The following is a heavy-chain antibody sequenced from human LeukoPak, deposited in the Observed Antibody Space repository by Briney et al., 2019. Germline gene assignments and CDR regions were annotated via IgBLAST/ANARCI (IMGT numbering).Heavy chain of an antibody. V-gene: IGHV3-48*03. D-gene: IGHD4-17*01. CDR3: ARAIYGNWFDP. Sequence: GGSLRLSCAASGFTFSSYEMNWVRQAPGKGLEWVSYISSSGSTIYYADSVKGRFTISRDNAKNSLYLQMNSLRSDDTAVYYCARAIYGNWFDPWGQGTLVTVSS. CDR2: ISSSGSTI. J-gene: IGHJ5*02. CDR1: GFTFSSYE.